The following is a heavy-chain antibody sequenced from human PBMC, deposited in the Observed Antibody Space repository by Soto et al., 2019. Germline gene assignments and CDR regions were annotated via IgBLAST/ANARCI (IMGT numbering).Heavy chain of an antibody. D-gene: IGHD5-12*01. V-gene: IGHV1-46*01. CDR1: GYTFTSYY. CDR2: INPSGGST. J-gene: IGHJ6*02. Sequence: QVQLVQSGAEVKKPGASVKVSCKASGYTFTSYYIHWVRQAPGQGLEWMGIINPSGGSTRYAQKFQGRGTMTGDTSTSTVYMELSSLRSEDTAVYYCARVRDGYIPFYYGMDVWGQGTTVTVSS. CDR3: ARVRDGYIPFYYGMDV.